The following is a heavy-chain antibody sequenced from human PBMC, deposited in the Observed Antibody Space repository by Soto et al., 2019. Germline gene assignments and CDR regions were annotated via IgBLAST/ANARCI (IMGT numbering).Heavy chain of an antibody. V-gene: IGHV3-33*01. CDR1: GFTFSSYG. CDR3: ARDYGDYFRYFQH. J-gene: IGHJ1*01. CDR2: IWYDGSNK. Sequence: QVQLVESGGGVVQPGRSLRLSCAASGFTFSSYGMHWVRQAPGKGLEWVAVIWYDGSNKYYADSVKGRFTISRDNYKNTLYLQMNSLRAEDTAVYYCARDYGDYFRYFQHWGQGTLVTVSS. D-gene: IGHD4-17*01.